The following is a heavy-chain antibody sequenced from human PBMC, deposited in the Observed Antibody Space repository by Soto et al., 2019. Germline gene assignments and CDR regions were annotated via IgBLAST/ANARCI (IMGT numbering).Heavy chain of an antibody. CDR1: GGSISSYY. J-gene: IGHJ4*02. CDR2: IYYSGST. Sequence: ETLSLTCTVSGGSISSYYWSWIRQPPGKGLEWIGYIYYSGSTNYSPSLKSRVTISIDTSKNHFSLKLSSVTAADTAVYYCARIYGDYDNYFDYWGQGTLVTVSS. V-gene: IGHV4-59*01. CDR3: ARIYGDYDNYFDY. D-gene: IGHD4-17*01.